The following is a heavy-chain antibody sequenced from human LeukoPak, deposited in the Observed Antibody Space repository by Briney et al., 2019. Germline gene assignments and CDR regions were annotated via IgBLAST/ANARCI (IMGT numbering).Heavy chain of an antibody. CDR3: AKKEGNLDWLDY. V-gene: IGHV3-74*01. J-gene: IGHJ4*02. Sequence: GGSLRLSCAASGFTFSGYWMHWVRQVPGKRLLWVSRISGDGTSTSYAESVKGRFTVSRDNAKNTLYLQMNSLRTEDTAVYYCAKKEGNLDWLDYWGQGTLVTVSS. CDR1: GFTFSGYW. D-gene: IGHD3-9*01. CDR2: ISGDGTST.